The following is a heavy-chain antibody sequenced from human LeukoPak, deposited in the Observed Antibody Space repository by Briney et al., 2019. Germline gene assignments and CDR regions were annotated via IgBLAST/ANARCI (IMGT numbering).Heavy chain of an antibody. CDR1: GFIFTSHS. CDR2: IDSSSSI. Sequence: GGSLRLSWAASGFIFTSHSMNWVRQAPGKGLEWVSFIDSSSSIHYADSVGGRFTISRDDAKNLLYLQMNSLRAEDTAEYFCARGNGPGSYIIDYWGQGTLVAASS. J-gene: IGHJ4*02. D-gene: IGHD3-10*01. CDR3: ARGNGPGSYIIDY. V-gene: IGHV3-48*01.